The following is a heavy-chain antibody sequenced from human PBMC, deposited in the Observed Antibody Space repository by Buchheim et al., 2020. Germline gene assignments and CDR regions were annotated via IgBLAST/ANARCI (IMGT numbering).Heavy chain of an antibody. J-gene: IGHJ6*02. CDR3: AKDRIFGVVGYYYGMDV. CDR2: ISYDGSNK. D-gene: IGHD3-3*01. V-gene: IGHV3-30*18. CDR1: GFTFSRYG. Sequence: QVQLVESGGGVVQPGRSLRLSCAASGFTFSRYGMHWVRQAPGKGLEWVAVISYDGSNKYYADSVKGRFTISRDNSKNTLYLQMNSLRAEDTAVYYCAKDRIFGVVGYYYGMDVWGQGTT.